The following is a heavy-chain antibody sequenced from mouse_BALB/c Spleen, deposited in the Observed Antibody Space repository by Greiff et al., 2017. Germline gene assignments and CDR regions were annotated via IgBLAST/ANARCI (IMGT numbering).Heavy chain of an antibody. J-gene: IGHJ3*01. D-gene: IGHD1-1*01. CDR2: ISSGGSYT. Sequence: EVQVVESGGDLVKPGGSLKLSCAASGFTFSSYGMSWVRQTPDKRLEWVATISSGGSYTYYPDSVKGRFTISRDNAKNTLYLQMSSLKSEDTAMYYCARGGGSSPWFAYWGQGTLVTVSA. CDR3: ARGGGSSPWFAY. V-gene: IGHV5-6*01. CDR1: GFTFSSYG.